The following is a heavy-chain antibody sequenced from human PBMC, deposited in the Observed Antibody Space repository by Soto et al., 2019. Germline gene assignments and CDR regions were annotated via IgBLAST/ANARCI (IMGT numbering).Heavy chain of an antibody. Sequence: QLQLQESGSGLVKPSQTLSLTCAVSGGSISSGGYSWSWIRQPPGKGLEWIGYIYHSGSTYYNPSLKSRDTIAXXTXKXXFSLKLSSVTAAVTAVYYCARVHGYDWYRRHWFDPWGQGTLVTVSS. CDR3: ARVHGYDWYRRHWFDP. V-gene: IGHV4-30-2*01. D-gene: IGHD5-12*01. CDR2: IYHSGST. J-gene: IGHJ5*02. CDR1: GGSISSGGYS.